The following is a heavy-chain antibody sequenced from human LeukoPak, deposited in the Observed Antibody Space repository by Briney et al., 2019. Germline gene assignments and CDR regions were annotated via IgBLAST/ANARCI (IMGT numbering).Heavy chain of an antibody. Sequence: PGGSLRLSCAASGFTFSSYSMNWVRQAPGKGLEWVSSISSSSSYIYYADSVKGRFTISRDNAKNSLYLQMNSLRAEDTAVYYCARDRMVRGVIMFSEIRNYYYGMDVWGQGTTVTVSS. CDR1: GFTFSSYS. D-gene: IGHD3-10*01. V-gene: IGHV3-21*01. CDR2: ISSSSSYI. J-gene: IGHJ6*02. CDR3: ARDRMVRGVIMFSEIRNYYYGMDV.